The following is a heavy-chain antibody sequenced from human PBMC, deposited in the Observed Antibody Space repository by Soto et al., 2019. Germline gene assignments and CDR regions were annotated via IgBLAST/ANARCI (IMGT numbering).Heavy chain of an antibody. CDR1: GYTFTSYD. CDR2: MNPNSGNT. CDR3: ARGIKNDAPSRWFDP. V-gene: IGHV1-8*01. J-gene: IGHJ5*02. D-gene: IGHD1-1*01. Sequence: QVQLVQSGAEVKKPGASVKVSGKASGYTFTSYDINWVRQATGQGFEYLGWMNPNSGNTGYVKKFPGRVTMTRDTYISIAYMELSSMRSEDRAVYYCARGIKNDAPSRWFDPWGPGTLVTVSS.